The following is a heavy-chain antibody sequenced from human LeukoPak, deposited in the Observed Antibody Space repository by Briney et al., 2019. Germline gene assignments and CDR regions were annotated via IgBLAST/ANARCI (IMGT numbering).Heavy chain of an antibody. CDR1: GYTFTRYD. J-gene: IGHJ4*02. CDR3: ARVDGSPDY. CDR2: INLSSGYT. V-gene: IGHV1-8*03. Sequence: GASVKVSCTASGYTFTRYDINWVRPAAGQGLEWMGWINLSSGYTGYAQKFQGRVTITRDTSIRTAYMEVSSLRSEDTAVYYCARVDGSPDYWGQGTLLTVSS. D-gene: IGHD2-15*01.